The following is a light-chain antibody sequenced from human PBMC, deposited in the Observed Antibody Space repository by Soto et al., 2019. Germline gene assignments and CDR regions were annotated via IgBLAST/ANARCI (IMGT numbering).Light chain of an antibody. CDR3: SSYAGSNNFVV. V-gene: IGLV2-8*01. CDR1: NSGVGGYNY. CDR2: ELS. Sequence: QSALTQPPSASGSPGQSVTISCTGTNSGVGGYNYVSWYQQHPGKAPKLMIYELSKRPSGVPDRFSGSKSGNTASLTVSRLQAEDEADYYCSSYAGSNNFVVFGGGTKLTVL. J-gene: IGLJ2*01.